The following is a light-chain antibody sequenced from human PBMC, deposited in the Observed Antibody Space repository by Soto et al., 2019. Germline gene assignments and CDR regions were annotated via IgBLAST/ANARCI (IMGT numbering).Light chain of an antibody. CDR1: QSVLYSSNNKNY. CDR2: WAS. Sequence: DIVMTQSPDSLAMSLGERATINCKSSQSVLYSSNNKNYLAWYQQKPGQPPKLLIYWASTRESGVPDRFSGSGSVTDFTLTISSLQAEDVAVYYCQQYYSTPPTFGPGTKVDIK. J-gene: IGKJ3*01. CDR3: QQYYSTPPT. V-gene: IGKV4-1*01.